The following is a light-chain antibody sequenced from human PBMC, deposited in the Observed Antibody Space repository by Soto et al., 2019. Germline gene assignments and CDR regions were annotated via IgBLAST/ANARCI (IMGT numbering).Light chain of an antibody. CDR1: QSISSW. V-gene: IGKV1-5*01. CDR3: QQYNSYLLT. Sequence: DIQMTQTPSTLSASVGDRVTITCRASQSISSWLAWYQQKPGKAPKLLIYDASSLESGVPSRFSGSGSGTEFTLTISSLQPDDFATYYCQQYNSYLLTFGGGTKVEIK. CDR2: DAS. J-gene: IGKJ4*01.